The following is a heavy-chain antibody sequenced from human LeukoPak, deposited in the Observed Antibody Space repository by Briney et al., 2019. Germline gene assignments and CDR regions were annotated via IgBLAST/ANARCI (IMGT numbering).Heavy chain of an antibody. D-gene: IGHD3-22*01. Sequence: PSETLSLTCSVSGGSISSYYWSWIRQPPGKGLEWIGYIYTSGSTNYNHSLKSRVTISVDTSKNQFSLKMNSVTAADTAVYYCARRGYYDSSGYYLHWYFDLWGRGTLVTVSS. J-gene: IGHJ2*01. CDR1: GGSISSYY. CDR3: ARRGYYDSSGYYLHWYFDL. V-gene: IGHV4-4*09. CDR2: IYTSGST.